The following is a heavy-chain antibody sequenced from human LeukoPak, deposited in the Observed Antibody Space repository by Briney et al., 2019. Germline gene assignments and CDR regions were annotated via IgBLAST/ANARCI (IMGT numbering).Heavy chain of an antibody. CDR2: ISSAGTT. CDR1: GFTVSSSY. D-gene: IGHD6-13*01. CDR3: ARDLEAANTYYFDY. V-gene: IGHV3-66*01. Sequence: GGSLRRSCAASGFTVSSSYMSWVRQAPGKGREWVSIISSAGTTYYADSVKGRFTISRDNSKNTVYLQVNSLRDEDTAVYYCARDLEAANTYYFDYWGQGTMVTVSS. J-gene: IGHJ4*02.